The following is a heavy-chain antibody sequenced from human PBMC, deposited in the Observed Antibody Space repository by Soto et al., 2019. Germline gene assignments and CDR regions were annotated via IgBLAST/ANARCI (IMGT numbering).Heavy chain of an antibody. CDR3: TTKPYHIAARPRGWFDP. Sequence: KHGGSTELSSAACGYSLCNAGVNWFRQTPGKGLEWVGRIKSKTDGGTTDYAAPVKGRFTISRDDSKNTLYLQMNSLKTEDTAVYYCTTKPYHIAARPRGWFDPWGQGTLVTVSS. CDR2: IKSKTDGGTT. V-gene: IGHV3-15*07. J-gene: IGHJ5*02. CDR1: GYSLCNAG. D-gene: IGHD6-6*01.